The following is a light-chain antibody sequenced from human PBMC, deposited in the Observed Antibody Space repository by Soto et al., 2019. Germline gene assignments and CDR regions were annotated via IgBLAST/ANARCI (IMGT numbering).Light chain of an antibody. CDR2: QTS. J-gene: IGKJ1*01. V-gene: IGKV3-11*01. Sequence: EIVLTQSPATLSSFTGDRVTLSCRASQYINTRLAWYQHRPGQAPRLLIYQTSIRAAGIPARFSASGTGTDFTLTISDVQPEDFAVHYCHQRQSWPRTFGQGTKVDI. CDR3: HQRQSWPRT. CDR1: QYINTR.